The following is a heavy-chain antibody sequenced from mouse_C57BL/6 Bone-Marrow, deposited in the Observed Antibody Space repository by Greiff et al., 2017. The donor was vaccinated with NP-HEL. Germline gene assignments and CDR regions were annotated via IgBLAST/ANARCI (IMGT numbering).Heavy chain of an antibody. V-gene: IGHV2-2*01. D-gene: IGHD2-5*01. CDR3: ARNKDYSNYFYYAMDY. Sequence: VQLVESGPGLVQPSPSLSIPCTVSGFSLPRSCVPCVRPSPGTGLELLLVIWSGGSPDYNAAFISRLSISKDNSKSQVFFKMNSLQADDTAIYYCARNKDYSNYFYYAMDYWGQGTSVTVSS. J-gene: IGHJ4*01. CDR1: GFSLPRSC. CDR2: IWSGGSP.